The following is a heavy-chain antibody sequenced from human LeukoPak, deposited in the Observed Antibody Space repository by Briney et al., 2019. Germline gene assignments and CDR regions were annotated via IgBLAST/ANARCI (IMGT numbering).Heavy chain of an antibody. V-gene: IGHV5-51*01. Sequence: GESLKISCKGSGYSFTSYWIGWVRQMPGNGLEWMGIIYPGDSDTKYSPSFQGQVTISADKSISTAYLQWSSLKASGTAMYYCARLAFCTNAVCFSNYYYSMDVWGRGTTVTVSS. J-gene: IGHJ6*03. D-gene: IGHD2-8*01. CDR1: GYSFTSYW. CDR2: IYPGDSDT. CDR3: ARLAFCTNAVCFSNYYYSMDV.